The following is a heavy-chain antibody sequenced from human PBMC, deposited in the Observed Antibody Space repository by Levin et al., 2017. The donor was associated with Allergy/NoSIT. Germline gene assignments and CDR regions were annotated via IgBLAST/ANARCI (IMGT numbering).Heavy chain of an antibody. J-gene: IGHJ5*01. V-gene: IGHV4-39*01. CDR1: DGSISSSSYY. Sequence: SETLSLTCAVSDGSISSSSYYWGWFRQPPGKGLEWIGSIYYSGSTYYNPSLKGRVAISVDTSTSQFSLKLSSVTAADTAVYYCARQKYGFHTPGGWFDSWGQGTLVTVSS. D-gene: IGHD2/OR15-2a*01. CDR2: IYYSGST. CDR3: ARQKYGFHTPGGWFDS.